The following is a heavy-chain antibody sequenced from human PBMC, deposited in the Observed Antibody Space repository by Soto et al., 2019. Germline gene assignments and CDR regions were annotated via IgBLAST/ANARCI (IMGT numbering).Heavy chain of an antibody. Sequence: QVQLVQSGAEVKKPGSSVKVSCKASGGTFSSYAISWVRQAPGQGLEWMGGIIPIFGTANYAQKFQGRVTFTADKSTSTAYMELSSLRSEDTAVYYCARSRYCSSTSCYTRWYFDLWGRGTLVTVSS. J-gene: IGHJ2*01. CDR3: ARSRYCSSTSCYTRWYFDL. CDR1: GGTFSSYA. D-gene: IGHD2-2*02. V-gene: IGHV1-69*06. CDR2: IIPIFGTA.